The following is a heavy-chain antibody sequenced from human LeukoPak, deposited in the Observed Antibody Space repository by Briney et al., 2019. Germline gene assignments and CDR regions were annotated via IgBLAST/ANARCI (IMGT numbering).Heavy chain of an antibody. J-gene: IGHJ3*02. CDR3: ARQGDSIYDAFDI. CDR1: GGSFSGYY. Sequence: SETLSLTCAVYGGSFSGYYWSWIRRPPGKGLEWIGYIYTSGSTNYNPSIKSGGTISVDKSKNQFSLKLRCVTAADTAEFYCARQGDSIYDAFDISGEATMLTASS. CDR2: IYTSGST. V-gene: IGHV4-4*09. D-gene: IGHD2-21*01.